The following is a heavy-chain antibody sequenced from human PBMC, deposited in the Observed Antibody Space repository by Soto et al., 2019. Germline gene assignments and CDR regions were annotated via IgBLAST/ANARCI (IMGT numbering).Heavy chain of an antibody. CDR2: VYYSGST. CDR1: GGSISSGGYY. D-gene: IGHD6-19*01. V-gene: IGHV4-61*08. CDR3: LYSSNWYYFDY. J-gene: IGHJ4*02. Sequence: SETLSLTCTVSGGSISSGGYYWSWIRQPPGKGLEWIGYVYYSGSTNYNPSLKSRVTISVDTSKNQFSLKVSSVTAADTAVYYCLYSSNWYYFDYWGQGMLVTVPS.